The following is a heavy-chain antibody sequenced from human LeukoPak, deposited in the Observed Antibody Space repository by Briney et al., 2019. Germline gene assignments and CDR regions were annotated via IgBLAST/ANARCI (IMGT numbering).Heavy chain of an antibody. J-gene: IGHJ4*02. Sequence: GGSLRLSCAASGFTFDDHGMSWVRQAPGKGLEWVSGINWSGNTTGYADSVKGRFTISRDNAKNSLYLQMNSLRAEDAAVYYCTRDLQSVFDYWGQGTLVTVSS. CDR2: INWSGNTT. CDR1: GFTFDDHG. V-gene: IGHV3-20*04. CDR3: TRDLQSVFDY.